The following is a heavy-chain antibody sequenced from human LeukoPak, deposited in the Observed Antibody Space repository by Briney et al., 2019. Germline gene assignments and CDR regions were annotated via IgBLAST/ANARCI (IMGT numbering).Heavy chain of an antibody. V-gene: IGHV3-13*01. J-gene: IGHJ6*02. CDR3: ARAGSITMVRGVIPSSIYGMDV. D-gene: IGHD3-10*01. Sequence: GGSLRLSCAASGFTFSSYDMHWVRQATGKGLEWVSAIGTAGDTYYPGSVKGRFTISRENAKNSLYLQMNSLGAGDTAVYYCARAGSITMVRGVIPSSIYGMDVWGQGTTVTVSS. CDR2: IGTAGDT. CDR1: GFTFSSYD.